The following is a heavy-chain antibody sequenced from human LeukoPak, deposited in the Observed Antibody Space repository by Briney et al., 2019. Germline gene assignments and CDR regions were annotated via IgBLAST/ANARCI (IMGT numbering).Heavy chain of an antibody. D-gene: IGHD3-22*01. V-gene: IGHV1-8*01. Sequence: ASVKVSCKASGYTFTTYEINWVRQATGQGLEWMGWMKPDSGDTAYAQKFQGRITMTRSTSISTAYMELSSLRSEDTAVYYCARGLGSYDSSELTWPMISFWGQGTVVTVSS. CDR1: GYTFTTYE. J-gene: IGHJ4*02. CDR3: ARGLGSYDSSELTWPMISF. CDR2: MKPDSGDT.